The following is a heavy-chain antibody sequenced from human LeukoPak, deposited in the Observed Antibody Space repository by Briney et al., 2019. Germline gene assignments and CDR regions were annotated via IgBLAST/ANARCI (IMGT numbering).Heavy chain of an antibody. D-gene: IGHD7-27*01. J-gene: IGHJ4*02. V-gene: IGHV4-59*02. CDR2: IYHTGST. CDR1: GGSVSDYY. Sequence: SETLSLACTISGGSVSDYYWSWIRQSPGKGLEWIGYIYHTGSTSYSPSLKSRVTISADTSQNQFSLKLSSVTAADTAVYYCASRKLGNDYWGQGTLVTVSS. CDR3: ASRKLGNDY.